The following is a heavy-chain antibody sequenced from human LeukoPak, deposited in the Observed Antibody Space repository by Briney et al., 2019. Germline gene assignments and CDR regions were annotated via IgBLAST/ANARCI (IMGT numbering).Heavy chain of an antibody. J-gene: IGHJ4*02. D-gene: IGHD3-9*01. CDR3: ARALGRLRYFDWDY. V-gene: IGHV4-30-2*01. Sequence: SETLSLTCAVSGGSISSGSYSWSWIRQPPGKGLEWIGYIYHSGSTYYNPSLKSRVTISVDRSKNQFSLKLSSVTAADTAVYYCARALGRLRYFDWDYWGQGTLVTVSS. CDR1: GGSISSGSYS. CDR2: IYHSGST.